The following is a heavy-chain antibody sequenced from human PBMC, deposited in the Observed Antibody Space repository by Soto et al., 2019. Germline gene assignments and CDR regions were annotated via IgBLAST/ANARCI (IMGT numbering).Heavy chain of an antibody. J-gene: IGHJ4*02. Sequence: QVQVVQSGAEVKKPGASVKVSCKTSGYTFTNYHVHWVRQAPEQGLEWLGAINPNGGSTTYTQHLQGRVTMTSDSSTSTVYMEMVSLRSDVSAVYYCALPKNTLGWYNFWGQGTLVTV. CDR2: INPNGGST. CDR3: ALPKNTLGWYNF. D-gene: IGHD6-19*01. V-gene: IGHV1-46*01. CDR1: GYTFTNYH.